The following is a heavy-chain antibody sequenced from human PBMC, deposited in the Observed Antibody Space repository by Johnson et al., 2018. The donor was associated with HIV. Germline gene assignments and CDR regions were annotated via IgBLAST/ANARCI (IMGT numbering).Heavy chain of an antibody. V-gene: IGHV3-23*04. CDR3: AKDRGDMVRGGAAFDI. Sequence: VQLVESGGGLIQPGGSLRLSCAAYGFTVSSNYMSWVRQAPGKGLEWVSAISGSGGSTYYADSVKGRFTISRDNSKNTLYLQMNSLRAEDTAVYYCAKDRGDMVRGGAAFDIWGQGTMVTVSS. CDR2: ISGSGGST. CDR1: GFTVSSNY. J-gene: IGHJ3*02. D-gene: IGHD3-10*01.